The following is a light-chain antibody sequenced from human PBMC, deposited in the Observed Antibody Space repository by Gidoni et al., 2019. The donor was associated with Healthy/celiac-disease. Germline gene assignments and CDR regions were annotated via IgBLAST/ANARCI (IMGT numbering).Light chain of an antibody. CDR2: GVS. V-gene: IGLV2-11*01. CDR1: SSDVGGYNY. Sequence: QSALTQPRSVSGSPGQSGTISCTGTSSDVGGYNYVSWYQQHPGKAPKLMIYGVSKRPSGVPDRFSGSKSGNTASLTISGLQAEDEADYYCCSYAGSYTLMFGGGTKLTVL. J-gene: IGLJ3*02. CDR3: CSYAGSYTLM.